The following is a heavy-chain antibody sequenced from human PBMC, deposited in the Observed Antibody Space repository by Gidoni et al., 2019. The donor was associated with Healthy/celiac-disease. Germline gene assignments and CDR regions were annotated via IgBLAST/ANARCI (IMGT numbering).Heavy chain of an antibody. V-gene: IGHV3-73*01. CDR3: TRQEWLRPYWYFDL. CDR1: GFTFSGSA. D-gene: IGHD5-12*01. CDR2: IRSKANSYAT. Sequence: EVQLVASGGGLVQPGGSLKLSCAASGFTFSGSAMHWVRQPSGQGLEWVGRIRSKANSYATAYAASVKGRFTISRDDSKNTAYLQMNSLKTEDTAVYYCTRQEWLRPYWYFDLWGRGTLVTVSS. J-gene: IGHJ2*01.